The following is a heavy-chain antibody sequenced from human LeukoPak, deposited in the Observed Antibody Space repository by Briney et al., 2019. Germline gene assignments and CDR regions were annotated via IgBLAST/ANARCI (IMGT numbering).Heavy chain of an antibody. CDR1: GFTFSSYA. V-gene: IGHV3-23*01. CDR2: ISGSGGST. CDR3: AKGLFGYGGNSGYFDY. D-gene: IGHD4-23*01. Sequence: PGGSLRLSCAASGFTFSSYAMSWVRQAPGKGLERVSAISGSGGSTYYADSVKGRFTISRDNSKNTLYLQMNSLRAEDTAVYYCAKGLFGYGGNSGYFDYWGQGTLVTVSS. J-gene: IGHJ4*02.